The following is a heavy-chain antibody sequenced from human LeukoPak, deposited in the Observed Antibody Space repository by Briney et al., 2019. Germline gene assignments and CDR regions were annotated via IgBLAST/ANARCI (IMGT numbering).Heavy chain of an antibody. D-gene: IGHD5-12*01. CDR1: GFTFSSYW. CDR2: IKQDGSEE. Sequence: GGSLRLSCAASGFTFSSYWMSWVRQAPGKGLAWVAYIKQDGSEEDYVDSLKGRFTISSDNAKSSLYQQMNSLRAEDTAVYYCARALSSWDIVAFRYYYYGMDVWGQGTTVTVSS. J-gene: IGHJ6*02. CDR3: ARALSSWDIVAFRYYYYGMDV. V-gene: IGHV3-7*01.